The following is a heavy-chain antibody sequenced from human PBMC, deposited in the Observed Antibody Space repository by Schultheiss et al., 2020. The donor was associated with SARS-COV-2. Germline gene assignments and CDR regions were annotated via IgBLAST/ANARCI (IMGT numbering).Heavy chain of an antibody. CDR3: IRDIGAV. CDR1: GFTFSNYW. Sequence: GGSLRLSCAASGFTFSNYWMHWVRQDAGKGLVYISRINRDGSTTVYADSVKGRFTVSRDNAKNTLFLQMNSLRVEDTGVYFCIRDIGAVWGQGTRVTVSS. V-gene: IGHV3-74*01. D-gene: IGHD3-16*02. CDR2: INRDGSTT. J-gene: IGHJ4*02.